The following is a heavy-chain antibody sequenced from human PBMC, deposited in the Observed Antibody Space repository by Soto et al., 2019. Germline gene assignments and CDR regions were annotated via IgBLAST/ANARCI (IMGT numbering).Heavy chain of an antibody. CDR3: ARGLVGATTAFDY. CDR2: IYTPGST. V-gene: IGHV3-53*01. D-gene: IGHD1-26*01. J-gene: IGHJ4*02. CDR1: GFTVSSSY. Sequence: LRLSCAASGFTVSSSYMSWVRQAPGKGLEWVSTIYTPGSTYYADSVKGRFIISRDNSKNTLYLQMNSLRAEDTAVYYCARGLVGATTAFDYWGQGTLVTVSS.